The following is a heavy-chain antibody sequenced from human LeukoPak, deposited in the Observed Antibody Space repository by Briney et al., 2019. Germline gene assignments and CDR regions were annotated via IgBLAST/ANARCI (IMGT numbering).Heavy chain of an antibody. D-gene: IGHD3-10*01. CDR2: INTNTGNP. CDR3: ARENVILWFGVRDSFDP. J-gene: IGHJ5*02. Sequence: GASVKVSCKASGYTFTSYGISWVRQAPGQGLEWMGWINTNTGNPTYAQGFTGRFVFSLDTSVSTAYLQISSLKAEDTAVYYCARENVILWFGVRDSFDPWGQGTLVTVSS. CDR1: GYTFTSYG. V-gene: IGHV7-4-1*02.